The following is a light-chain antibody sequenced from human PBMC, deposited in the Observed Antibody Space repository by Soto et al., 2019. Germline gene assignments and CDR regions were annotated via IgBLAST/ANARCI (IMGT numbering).Light chain of an antibody. Sequence: EIVMTQSPGTLSVSPGERVTLSCRASQSVGNNLAWHQQKPGQAPRLLIYGASTRATGFPARFSGSGSGTEFTLTISSLQSEDFAVYYCQQYGSSPLFGQGTKVEIK. CDR3: QQYGSSPL. V-gene: IGKV3-15*01. J-gene: IGKJ1*01. CDR2: GAS. CDR1: QSVGNN.